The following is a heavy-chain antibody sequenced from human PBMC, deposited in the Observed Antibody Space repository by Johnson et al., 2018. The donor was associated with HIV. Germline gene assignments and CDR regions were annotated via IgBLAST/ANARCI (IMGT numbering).Heavy chain of an antibody. J-gene: IGHJ3*02. CDR1: GFTFSRYA. CDR2: ISYDGSNK. V-gene: IGHV3-30*04. Sequence: VQLVESGGGVVQPGRSLRLSCAASGFTFSRYAMHWVRQAPGKGLEWVAVISYDGSNKYYADSVKGRFTISRDNSKNTLYLQMNSLRTEDTAVYYCARENVLFNAFDIWGQGTMVTVSS. D-gene: IGHD2/OR15-2a*01. CDR3: ARENVLFNAFDI.